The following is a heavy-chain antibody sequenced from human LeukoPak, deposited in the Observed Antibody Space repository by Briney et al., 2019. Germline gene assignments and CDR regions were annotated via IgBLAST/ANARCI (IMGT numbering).Heavy chain of an antibody. Sequence: SETLSLTCAVYGGSFSGYYWSWIRQPPGKGLEWIGEVNHSGSTNYNPSLKSRVTISVDTSKNQFSLKLSSVTAADTAVYYCARRHYYDSSGYYNYYYYYYMDVWGKGTTVTVSS. CDR2: VNHSGST. CDR1: GGSFSGYY. J-gene: IGHJ6*03. CDR3: ARRHYYDSSGYYNYYYYYYMDV. V-gene: IGHV4-34*01. D-gene: IGHD3-22*01.